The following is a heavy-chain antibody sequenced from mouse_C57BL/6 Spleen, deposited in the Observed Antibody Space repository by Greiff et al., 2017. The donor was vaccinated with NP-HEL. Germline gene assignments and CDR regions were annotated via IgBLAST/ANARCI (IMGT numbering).Heavy chain of an antibody. V-gene: IGHV1-78*01. CDR2: IYPRDGST. D-gene: IGHD2-3*01. CDR1: GYTFTAHT. J-gene: IGHJ2*01. CDR3: ARRDDCYQYYFDY. Sequence: VQLQQSDAELVKPGASVKISCTVSGYTFTAHTIHWMKQRPEQGLEWIGYIYPRDGSTKYNEKFKGKATLTADKSSSTAYMQLNSLTSEDSAVYFCARRDDCYQYYFDYWGQGTTLTVSS.